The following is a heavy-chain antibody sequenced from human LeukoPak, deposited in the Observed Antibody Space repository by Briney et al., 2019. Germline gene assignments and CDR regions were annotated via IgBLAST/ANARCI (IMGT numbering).Heavy chain of an antibody. J-gene: IGHJ6*03. CDR2: ISGSGGST. CDR3: AKDPGGRYYYYMDV. CDR1: GFTFSDNA. D-gene: IGHD4-23*01. V-gene: IGHV3-23*01. Sequence: GGSLRLSCAASGFTFSDNAMSWVRQAPGKGLEWVSAISGSGGSTYYADSVKGRFTISRDNSKNTLYLQMNSLRAEDTAVYYCAKDPGGRYYYYMDVWGKGTTVTVSS.